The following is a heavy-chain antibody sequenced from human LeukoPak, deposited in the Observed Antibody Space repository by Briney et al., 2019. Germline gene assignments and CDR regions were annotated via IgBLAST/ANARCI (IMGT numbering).Heavy chain of an antibody. V-gene: IGHV1-2*06. J-gene: IGHJ6*03. CDR2: INPNSGGT. CDR3: ACRDYGDYGYYYYYMDV. CDR1: GYTFTGYY. D-gene: IGHD4-17*01. Sequence: GASVKVSCKASGYTFTGYYMHWVRQAPGQGLEWMGRINPNSGGTNYAQKFQGRVTMTRDTSISTAYMELSRLRSDDTAVYYCACRDYGDYGYYYYYMDVWGKGTTVTVSS.